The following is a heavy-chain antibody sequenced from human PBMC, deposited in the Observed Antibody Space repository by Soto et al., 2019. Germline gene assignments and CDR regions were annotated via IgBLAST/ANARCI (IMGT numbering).Heavy chain of an antibody. D-gene: IGHD3-10*01. Sequence: QMMQSGAEVKKPGASVKVSCKTSGYTFTAYDIYWVRQAPGQGLEWMGWIRAYNGDTNYAQKFQTRVTMTTDKCTDTAYMDLRSLTSDDTAIYYCARAGAAPYYYYGLDVWGQGTTVTVSS. V-gene: IGHV1-18*01. CDR1: GYTFTAYD. J-gene: IGHJ6*02. CDR2: IRAYNGDT. CDR3: ARAGAAPYYYYGLDV.